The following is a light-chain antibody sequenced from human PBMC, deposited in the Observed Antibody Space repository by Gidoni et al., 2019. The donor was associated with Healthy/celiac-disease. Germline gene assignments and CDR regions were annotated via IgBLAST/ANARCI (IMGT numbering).Light chain of an antibody. CDR1: QSVSSN. V-gene: IGKV3-15*01. J-gene: IGKJ1*01. Sequence: EIATTQSPATLSVSPGERATLSSRASQSVSSNLAWYQQKPGQAPSVRIYVASTRATGIPARFSGSGSGTEFPLTISSLQSEDFAVYFCQQYNNWPRTFGQGTKVEIK. CDR3: QQYNNWPRT. CDR2: VAS.